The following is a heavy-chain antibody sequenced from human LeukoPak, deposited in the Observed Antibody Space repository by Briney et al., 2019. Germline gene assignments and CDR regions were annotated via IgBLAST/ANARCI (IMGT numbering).Heavy chain of an antibody. CDR3: ARDLYDFWSGRKYYFDY. J-gene: IGHJ4*02. V-gene: IGHV3-74*01. CDR2: FNPDGSSS. D-gene: IGHD3-3*01. Sequence: GGSLRLSCAASGFTFSSHWRPWVRQAPGKGLVWVSQFNPDGSSSTYADSVKGRLTISRDNAKNTLYLQMNSLRDEDTAVYYCARDLYDFWSGRKYYFDYWGQGTLVAVSS. CDR1: GFTFSSHW.